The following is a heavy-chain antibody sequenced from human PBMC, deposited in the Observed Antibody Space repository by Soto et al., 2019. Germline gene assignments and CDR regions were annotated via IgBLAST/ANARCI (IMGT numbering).Heavy chain of an antibody. Sequence: GGSLRLSCAASGFTFSSYAMSWVRQAPGKGLEWVSAISDSGGSTYYADSVKGRFTISRDNSKNTLYLQMNSLRAEDTAVYYCATDPVRITIFGVVHDYWGQGTLVTVSS. CDR1: GFTFSSYA. V-gene: IGHV3-23*01. D-gene: IGHD3-3*01. J-gene: IGHJ4*02. CDR3: ATDPVRITIFGVVHDY. CDR2: ISDSGGST.